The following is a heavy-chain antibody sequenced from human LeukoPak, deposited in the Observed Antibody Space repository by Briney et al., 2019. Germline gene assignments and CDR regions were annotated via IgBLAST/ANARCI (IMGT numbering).Heavy chain of an antibody. CDR2: IIPIFGTA. CDR3: ARDRGVYGSSDYYYYYYMDV. D-gene: IGHD3-22*01. Sequence: SSVKVSCKASGGTFSSYAISWVRQAPGQGLEWLGGIIPIFGTANYAQKFQGRVTITADESTSTAYMELSSLRSEDTAVYYCARDRGVYGSSDYYYYYYMDVWGKGTTVTVSS. V-gene: IGHV1-69*01. CDR1: GGTFSSYA. J-gene: IGHJ6*03.